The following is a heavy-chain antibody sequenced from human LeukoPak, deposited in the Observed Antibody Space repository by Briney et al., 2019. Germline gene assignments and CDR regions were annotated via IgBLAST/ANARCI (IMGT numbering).Heavy chain of an antibody. J-gene: IGHJ6*02. Sequence: SETLSLTCTVSGGSISSGGYYWSWIRQHPGKGLEWIGYIYYSGSTYYNPSLKSRATISVDTSKNQFSLKLSSVTAADTAVYYCARGYDFWSGYYPRSLYYYGMDVWGQGTTVTVSS. CDR1: GGSISSGGYY. V-gene: IGHV4-31*03. CDR2: IYYSGST. CDR3: ARGYDFWSGYYPRSLYYYGMDV. D-gene: IGHD3-3*01.